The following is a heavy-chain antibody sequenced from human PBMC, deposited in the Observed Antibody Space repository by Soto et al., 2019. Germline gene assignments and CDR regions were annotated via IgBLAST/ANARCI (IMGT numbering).Heavy chain of an antibody. D-gene: IGHD4-17*01. Sequence: SETLSLTCTVSGGSISSSSYYWGWIRQPPGKGLEWIGSIYYSGSTYYNPSLKSRVTISVDTSKNQFSLKLSSVTAADTAVYYCASEGNYGDYGELSHWFDPWGQGTLVTVSS. CDR3: ASEGNYGDYGELSHWFDP. J-gene: IGHJ5*02. V-gene: IGHV4-39*01. CDR2: IYYSGST. CDR1: GGSISSSSYY.